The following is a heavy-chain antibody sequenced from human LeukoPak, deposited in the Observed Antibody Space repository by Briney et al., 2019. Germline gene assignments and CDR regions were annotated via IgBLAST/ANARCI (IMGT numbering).Heavy chain of an antibody. CDR2: INSDGSST. CDR1: GFTFSSYW. D-gene: IGHD3-10*01. CDR3: ARVGVRGYYYGMDV. J-gene: IGHJ6*02. V-gene: IGHV3-74*01. Sequence: GGSLRLSCAASGFTFSSYWMHWVRHAPGKGLVWVSRINSDGSSTSYADSVKGRFTISRDNAKNTLYLQMNSLRAEDTAVYYCARVGVRGYYYGMDVWGQGTTVTVSS.